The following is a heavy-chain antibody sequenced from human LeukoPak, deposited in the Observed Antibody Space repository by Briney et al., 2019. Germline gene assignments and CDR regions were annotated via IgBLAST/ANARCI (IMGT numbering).Heavy chain of an antibody. CDR1: GGSISSSSYY. V-gene: IGHV4-39*01. J-gene: IGHJ5*02. D-gene: IGHD2-21*01. CDR3: ARHDQLHIVVGENWFDP. CDR2: IYYSGST. Sequence: PSETLSLTCTVSGGSISSSSYYWGWIRQPPGKGLEWIGSIYYSGSTYYNPSLKSRVTISVDTSKNQFSLKLSSVTAADTAVYYCARHDQLHIVVGENWFDPWGQGTLDTVSS.